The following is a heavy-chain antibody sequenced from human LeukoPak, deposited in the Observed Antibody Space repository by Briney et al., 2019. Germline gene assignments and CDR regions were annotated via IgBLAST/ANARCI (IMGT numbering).Heavy chain of an antibody. CDR3: ARVPYYYDSSGFANPFDY. V-gene: IGHV4-4*02. CDR1: GGSISSSNW. Sequence: SETLSLTCAVSGGSISSSNWWSWVRQPPGKGLEWIGEIYHSGSTNYNPSLKSRVTISVDTSKNQFSLKLSSVTAADTAVYYCARVPYYYDSSGFANPFDYWGQGTLVTVSS. CDR2: IYHSGST. J-gene: IGHJ4*02. D-gene: IGHD3-22*01.